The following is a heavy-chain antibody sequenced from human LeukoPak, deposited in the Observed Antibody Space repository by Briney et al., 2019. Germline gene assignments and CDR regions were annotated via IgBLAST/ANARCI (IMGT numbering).Heavy chain of an antibody. CDR3: AADPTGYATTGDY. CDR1: GFTFTSSA. V-gene: IGHV1-58*02. CDR2: IVVGGGNT. D-gene: IGHD3-9*01. J-gene: IGHJ4*02. Sequence: SVKVSCKASGFTFTSSAMQWVRQARGPRLEWIGWIVVGGGNTNYAQKFQERVTITRDMSTSTAYMELSSLRSEDTAVYYCAADPTGYATTGDYWGQGTLVTVSS.